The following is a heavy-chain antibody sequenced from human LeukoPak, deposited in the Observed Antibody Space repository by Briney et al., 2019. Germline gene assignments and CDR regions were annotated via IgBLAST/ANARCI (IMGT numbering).Heavy chain of an antibody. D-gene: IGHD5-12*01. J-gene: IGHJ4*02. CDR2: IIPIFGTA. V-gene: IGHV1-69*06. Sequence: SVKVSCKASGGTFSSYAISWVRQAPGRGLEWMGGIIPIFGTANYAQKFQGRVTITADKSTSTAYMELSSLRSEDTAVYYCARGRSGYDGVDYWGQGTLVTVSS. CDR3: ARGRSGYDGVDY. CDR1: GGTFSSYA.